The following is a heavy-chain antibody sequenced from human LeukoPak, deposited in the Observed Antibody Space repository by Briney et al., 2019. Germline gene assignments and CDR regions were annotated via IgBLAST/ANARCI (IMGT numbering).Heavy chain of an antibody. D-gene: IGHD4-17*01. J-gene: IGHJ4*02. Sequence: GGSLRLSCAASVFTFSSYWKSWVLQAPGKGLEWVANIKQDGSEKYYVDSVKGRFTISRDNAKNSLYLQMNSLRAEDTAVYYCARGQTTVTNWGQGTPVTVSS. V-gene: IGHV3-7*03. CDR1: VFTFSSYW. CDR2: IKQDGSEK. CDR3: ARGQTTVTN.